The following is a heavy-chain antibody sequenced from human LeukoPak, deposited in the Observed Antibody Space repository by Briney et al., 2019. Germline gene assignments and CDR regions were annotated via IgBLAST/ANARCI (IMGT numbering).Heavy chain of an antibody. V-gene: IGHV3-53*04. D-gene: IGHD6-19*01. CDR2: IYSGGST. CDR3: ARGGDQWLGDNVFGY. CDR1: GFTVSSNY. Sequence: PGGSLRLSCAASGFTVSSNYMSWVRQAPGKGLEWVSVIYSGGSTYYADSVKGRFTISRHNSKNTLYLQMNSLRAEDTAVYYCARGGDQWLGDNVFGYWGQGTLVTVSS. J-gene: IGHJ4*02.